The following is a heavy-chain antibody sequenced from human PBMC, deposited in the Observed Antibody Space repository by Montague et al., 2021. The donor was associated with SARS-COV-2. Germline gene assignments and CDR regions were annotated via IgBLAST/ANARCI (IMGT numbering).Heavy chain of an antibody. Sequence: SETLSLTCNVSSDSVSSGKYFWTWIRQPPGKGLEWIGYIFYTGSANYNPSLKSRVTISVDTSNNQFSLKLKSMSAADTAVYYCARVGNYLGVYWGQGILVTVSS. V-gene: IGHV4-61*01. CDR1: SDSVSSGKYF. J-gene: IGHJ4*02. CDR2: IFYTGSA. CDR3: ARVGNYLGVY. D-gene: IGHD3-10*01.